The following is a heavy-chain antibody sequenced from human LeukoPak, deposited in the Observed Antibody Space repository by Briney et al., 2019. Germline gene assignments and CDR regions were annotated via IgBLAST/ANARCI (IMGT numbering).Heavy chain of an antibody. CDR3: ARGPRYSSSWTMYNWFDP. Sequence: SETLSLTCAVYGGSFSGYYWSWIRQPPGKGLEWIGEINHSGSTNYNTSLKSRVTISVDTSKNQFSLKLSSVTAADTAVYYCARGPRYSSSWTMYNWFDPWGQGTLVTVSS. CDR2: INHSGST. D-gene: IGHD6-13*01. V-gene: IGHV4-34*01. J-gene: IGHJ5*02. CDR1: GGSFSGYY.